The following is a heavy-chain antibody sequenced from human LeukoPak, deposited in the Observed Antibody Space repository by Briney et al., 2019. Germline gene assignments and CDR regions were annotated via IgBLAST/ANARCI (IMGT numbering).Heavy chain of an antibody. Sequence: AGGSLRLSCAASGFTFSSYEMNWVRQAPGQGLGWVSYISSSGSTIYYADSVKGRFTISRDNAKNSLYLQMNSLRAEDTAVYYCARDRYSSGWSDYWGQGTLVTVSS. CDR2: ISSSGSTI. J-gene: IGHJ4*02. V-gene: IGHV3-48*03. D-gene: IGHD6-19*01. CDR1: GFTFSSYE. CDR3: ARDRYSSGWSDY.